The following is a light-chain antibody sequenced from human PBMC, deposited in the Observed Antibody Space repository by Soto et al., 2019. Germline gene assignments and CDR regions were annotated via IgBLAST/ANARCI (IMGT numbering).Light chain of an antibody. V-gene: IGKV2D-29*01. CDR2: EVS. CDR1: QSLLHSDGKTY. CDR3: LQTRHLALT. J-gene: IGKJ1*01. Sequence: EIELTQTPLSLSVTPGQSASISCKSSQSLLHSDGKTYLYWYLQRPGQPPQFLVYEVSNRCSGVPERFGGSGSGPDFTLVISRVEAEDVGLYAVLQTRHLALTFGHGTKVEVK.